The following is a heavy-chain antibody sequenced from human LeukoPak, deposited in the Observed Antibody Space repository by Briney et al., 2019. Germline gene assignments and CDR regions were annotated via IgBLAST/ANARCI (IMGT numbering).Heavy chain of an antibody. V-gene: IGHV4-59*01. CDR3: AKSFSETERATITAY. CDR1: GGSISSNF. Sequence: EPSETLSLTCTVSGGSISSNFWSWLRQPPGKGLEYIGYIYNSGTTNYNPSLKSRVTISVDTSKNQFSLKLSSVTAADTAIYYCAKSFSETERATITAYWGQGTLVTVSS. CDR2: IYNSGTT. J-gene: IGHJ4*02. D-gene: IGHD5-24*01.